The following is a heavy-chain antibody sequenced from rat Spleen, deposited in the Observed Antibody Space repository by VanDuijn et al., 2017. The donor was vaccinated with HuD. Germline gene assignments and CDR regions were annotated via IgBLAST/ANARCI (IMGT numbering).Heavy chain of an antibody. CDR2: ISSGGNT. D-gene: IGHD1-3*01. CDR1: GFSLTSYT. CDR3: ARLTIGS. Sequence: QVQLKELGPGLVQPSQTLSLTCTVSGFSLTSYTVSWVRQPPGKGLEWIAAISSGGNTYYNSALKSRLSISRDTSKSQVFLKMNSLQTEDTAMYFCARLTIGSWGQGVMVTVSS. J-gene: IGHJ2*01. V-gene: IGHV2-6*01.